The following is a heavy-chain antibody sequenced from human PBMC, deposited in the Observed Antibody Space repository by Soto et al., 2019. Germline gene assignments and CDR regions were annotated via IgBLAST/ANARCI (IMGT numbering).Heavy chain of an antibody. Sequence: ELVQSGPEAREPGTSVKVYCRASGFSFGDSAVQWVRQGRGQRLEWIGWIVVVNGNTNYAQKFERRVTLTRDASTRTSHMQLTSMSSEDTAVYFCAVTALPVRPLTEPTENGMDVGGQWTKGTLSS. V-gene: IGHV1-58*01. D-gene: IGHD1-1*01. CDR1: GFSFGDSA. J-gene: IGHJ6*02. CDR3: AVTALPVRPLTEPTENGMDV. CDR2: IVVVNGNT.